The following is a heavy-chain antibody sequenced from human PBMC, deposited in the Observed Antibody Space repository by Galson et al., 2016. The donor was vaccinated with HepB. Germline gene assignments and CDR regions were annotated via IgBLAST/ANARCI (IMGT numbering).Heavy chain of an antibody. J-gene: IGHJ4*02. CDR2: IYHNYHIGST. D-gene: IGHD3-10*01. Sequence: SETLSLTCTVSGSSISSYHWSWIRQTPGKGLEWIGYIYHNYHIGSTNYNPSLKSRLTISIDTSKNQFSLKLSSVTAADTAVYYCARLWFGEFPYFDYWGQGTLVSVSS. CDR3: ARLWFGEFPYFDY. V-gene: IGHV4-59*01. CDR1: GSSISSYH.